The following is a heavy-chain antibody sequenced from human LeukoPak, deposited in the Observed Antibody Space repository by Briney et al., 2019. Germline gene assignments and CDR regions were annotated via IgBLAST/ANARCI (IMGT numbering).Heavy chain of an antibody. CDR3: TTWKFDP. V-gene: IGHV3-15*07. Sequence: GGSLRLSCAASGFIFSNAWMNWVRQAPGKGLEWVGRIKSKTDDGTTDYAAPVKGRFTISRDDSKNMLYLQMNSLKTEDTAVYYCTTWKFDPWGQGTLVTVSS. CDR1: GFIFSNAW. CDR2: IKSKTDDGTT. J-gene: IGHJ5*02. D-gene: IGHD1-1*01.